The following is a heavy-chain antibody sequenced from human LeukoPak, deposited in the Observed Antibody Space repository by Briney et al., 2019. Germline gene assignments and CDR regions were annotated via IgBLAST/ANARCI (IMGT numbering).Heavy chain of an antibody. D-gene: IGHD6-6*01. V-gene: IGHV3-21*01. CDR3: ARAHLSSTSTDYMDV. CDR2: ISSSSSYI. CDR1: GFTFSSYS. J-gene: IGHJ6*03. Sequence: GGSLRLSCAASGFTFSSYSMNWVRQAPGKGLEWVSSISSSSSYIYYADSVKGRFTISRDNSKNTLSLQMNSLRPEDTAVYYCARAHLSSTSTDYMDVWGKGTTVTVSS.